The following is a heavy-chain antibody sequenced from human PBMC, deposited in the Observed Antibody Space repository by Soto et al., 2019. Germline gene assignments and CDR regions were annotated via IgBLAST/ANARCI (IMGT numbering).Heavy chain of an antibody. CDR1: GYVFNHYG. D-gene: IGHD3-10*01. CDR2: TSYDGSNQ. J-gene: IGHJ4*01. CDR3: SRCGGSRSSGSYIDH. V-gene: IGHV3-33*01. Sequence: QVQLVKSGGGVVQPGGSLRLPCAASGYVFNHYGLHWVRQGPGKGLEWLTLTSYDGSNQQYADSVKNRFTISRDVSKNTVYLQIAGLRFGNNAEYYCSRCGGSRSSGSYIDHCGPGTLVTGSS.